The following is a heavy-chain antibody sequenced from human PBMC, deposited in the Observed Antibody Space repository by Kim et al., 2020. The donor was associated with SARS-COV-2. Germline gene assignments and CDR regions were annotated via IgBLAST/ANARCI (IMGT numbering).Heavy chain of an antibody. J-gene: IGHJ4*02. CDR2: T. D-gene: IGHD6-13*01. CDR3: AKLGYRSSWYAL. V-gene: IGHV3-23*01. Sequence: TYYTDSVKGRFTIARDNSKNMLFLQMDSLRAEDTAVYYCAKLGYRSSWYALWGQGTLITVSS.